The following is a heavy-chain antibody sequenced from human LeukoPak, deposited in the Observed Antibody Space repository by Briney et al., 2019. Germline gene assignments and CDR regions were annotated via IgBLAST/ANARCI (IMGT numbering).Heavy chain of an antibody. D-gene: IGHD3-22*01. CDR2: IKQDGSEK. V-gene: IGHV3-7*01. Sequence: GGSLRLSCAVSGFTFSSYAMNWVRQAPGKGLEWVANIKQDGSEKYYVDSVKGRFTISRDNAKNSLYLQMNSLRAEDTAVYYCARDPYYDSSGHWGQGTLVTVSS. CDR3: ARDPYYDSSGH. J-gene: IGHJ4*02. CDR1: GFTFSSYA.